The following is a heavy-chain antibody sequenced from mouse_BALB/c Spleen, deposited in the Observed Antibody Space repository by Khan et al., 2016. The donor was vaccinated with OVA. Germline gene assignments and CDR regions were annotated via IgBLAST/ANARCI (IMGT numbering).Heavy chain of an antibody. V-gene: IGHV1-84*02. CDR1: DYTFTDYY. D-gene: IGHD2-1*01. Sequence: QVQLQQSGPELVKPGASVKISCTASDYTFTDYYINWVKQKPGQGLEWIGWIYPGSGNTKCHEKFKGKATLTVDTSSNTAYIQLSSLTSEDTAVYFCARSSFYPFYFDYWGQGTTLTVSS. J-gene: IGHJ2*01. CDR3: ARSSFYPFYFDY. CDR2: IYPGSGNT.